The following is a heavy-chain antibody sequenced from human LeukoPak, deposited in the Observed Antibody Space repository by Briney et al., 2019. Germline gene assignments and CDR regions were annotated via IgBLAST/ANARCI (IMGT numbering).Heavy chain of an antibody. Sequence: GGSLRLSCAASGFTFSDYYMSWIRQAPGKGLEWVSYISSSGSTIYYADSVKGRFTISRDNAKNSLYLQMNSLRAEDTAVYYCAKDGYNALNYFDYWGQGTLVTVSS. V-gene: IGHV3-11*01. CDR2: ISSSGSTI. CDR1: GFTFSDYY. CDR3: AKDGYNALNYFDY. J-gene: IGHJ4*02. D-gene: IGHD5-24*01.